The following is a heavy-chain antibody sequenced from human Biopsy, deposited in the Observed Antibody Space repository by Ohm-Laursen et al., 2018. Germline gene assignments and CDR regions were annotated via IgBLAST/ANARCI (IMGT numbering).Heavy chain of an antibody. Sequence: SVKVSCKVIGGTFSASGIIWVRQAPGQGLEWMGRIIPILRTTAYAQTFLGRVTITADSPTSTVDMELTSLTSDDTAVYFCAREAIGYQLPCDDWGQGTLVTVSS. CDR1: GGTFSASG. CDR2: IIPILRTT. D-gene: IGHD2-2*01. J-gene: IGHJ4*02. CDR3: AREAIGYQLPCDD. V-gene: IGHV1-69*11.